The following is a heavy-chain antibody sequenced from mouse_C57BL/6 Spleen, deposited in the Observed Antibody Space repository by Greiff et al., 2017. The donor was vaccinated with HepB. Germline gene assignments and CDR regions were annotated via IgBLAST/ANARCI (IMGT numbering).Heavy chain of an antibody. Sequence: EVMLVESGGGLVKPGGSLKLSCAASGFTFSSYAMSWVRQTPEKRLEWVATISDGGSYTYYPDNVKGRFTISRDNAKNNLYLQMSHLKSEDTAMYYCARDRGKGAMDYWGQGTSVTVSS. CDR2: ISDGGSYT. V-gene: IGHV5-4*01. CDR3: ARDRGKGAMDY. D-gene: IGHD1-3*01. J-gene: IGHJ4*01. CDR1: GFTFSSYA.